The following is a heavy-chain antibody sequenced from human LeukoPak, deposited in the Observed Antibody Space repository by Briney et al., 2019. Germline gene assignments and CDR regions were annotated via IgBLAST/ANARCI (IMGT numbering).Heavy chain of an antibody. Sequence: ASVKVCCKASGYTFTGYYMHLVRLAPGQGLEWMGWINLNSGSTNYAQKFQGRVTITRDTSISTAYMELSRLRSDDTAVYYCARTDTAMVNIGMDVWGQGTTVTVSS. CDR2: INLNSGST. V-gene: IGHV1-2*02. CDR1: GYTFTGYY. CDR3: ARTDTAMVNIGMDV. D-gene: IGHD5-18*01. J-gene: IGHJ6*02.